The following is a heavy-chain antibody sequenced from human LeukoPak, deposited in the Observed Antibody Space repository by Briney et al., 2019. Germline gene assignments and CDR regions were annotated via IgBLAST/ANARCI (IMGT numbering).Heavy chain of an antibody. CDR1: GGTCSSYA. CDR2: IIPILGIA. Sequence: ASVKVSCKASGGTCSSYAISWVRQAPGQGLEWMGRIIPILGIANYAQKFQGRVTITADKSTSTAYMELSSLRSEDTAVYYCARDRSRYSSSFGTGDYWGQGTLVTVSS. J-gene: IGHJ4*02. CDR3: ARDRSRYSSSFGTGDY. D-gene: IGHD6-13*01. V-gene: IGHV1-69*04.